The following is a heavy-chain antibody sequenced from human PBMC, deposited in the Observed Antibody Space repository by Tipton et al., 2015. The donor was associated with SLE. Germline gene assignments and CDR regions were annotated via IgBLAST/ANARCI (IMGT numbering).Heavy chain of an antibody. CDR1: GFTFSSYW. Sequence: GSLRLSCAASGFTFSSYWMSWVRQAPGKGLEWVANIKQDGTEKYYVDSVKGRFSISRDNAKNTLYLQMNSLRAEDTTVYYCARDRLLWFGESDAFDIWGQGTMVTVSS. V-gene: IGHV3-7*01. J-gene: IGHJ3*02. CDR2: IKQDGTEK. D-gene: IGHD3-10*01. CDR3: ARDRLLWFGESDAFDI.